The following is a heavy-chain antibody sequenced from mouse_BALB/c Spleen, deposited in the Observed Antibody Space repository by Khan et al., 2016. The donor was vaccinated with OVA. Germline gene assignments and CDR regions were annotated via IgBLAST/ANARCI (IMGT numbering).Heavy chain of an antibody. CDR1: GFSLTSYG. CDR2: IWAGGST. D-gene: IGHD1-3*01. CDR3: ARLEDI. V-gene: IGHV2-9*02. Sequence: VQLKQSGPGLVAPSQSLSITCTVSGFSLTSYGVHWVRQPPGKGLEWLGVIWAGGSTHFNSALMSRLSIRKDNSKSQVFLKMNSLQTEATAMYYCARLEDIWGQGTTLTVSS. J-gene: IGHJ2*01.